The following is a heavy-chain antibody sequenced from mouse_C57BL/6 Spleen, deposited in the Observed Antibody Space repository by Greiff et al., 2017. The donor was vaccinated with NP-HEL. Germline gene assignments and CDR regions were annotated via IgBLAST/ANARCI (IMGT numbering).Heavy chain of an antibody. Sequence: QVQLQQSGAELVRPGTSVKMSCKASGYTFTNYWIGWAKQRPGHGLEWIGDIYPGGGYTNYNEKFKGKATLTADKSSSTAYMQFSSLTSEDSAIYYCARGEGYDYDGEWFAYWGQGTLVTVSA. J-gene: IGHJ3*01. CDR3: ARGEGYDYDGEWFAY. CDR1: GYTFTNYW. V-gene: IGHV1-63*01. D-gene: IGHD2-4*01. CDR2: IYPGGGYT.